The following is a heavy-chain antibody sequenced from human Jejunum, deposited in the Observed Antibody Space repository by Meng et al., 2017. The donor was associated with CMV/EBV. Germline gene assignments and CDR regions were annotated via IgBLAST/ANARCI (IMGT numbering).Heavy chain of an antibody. CDR3: ARGDNWDRVDY. J-gene: IGHJ4*02. V-gene: IGHV1-2*02. D-gene: IGHD1-1*01. Sequence: KASGDAFTGHYIRWVRQAPGQGLEWMGWINSNSGDTNYAQKFHGRVTVTRDTSITTAHMELSGLRSDDTAVYYCARGDNWDRVDYWGQGTLVTVSS. CDR2: INSNSGDT. CDR1: GDAFTGHY.